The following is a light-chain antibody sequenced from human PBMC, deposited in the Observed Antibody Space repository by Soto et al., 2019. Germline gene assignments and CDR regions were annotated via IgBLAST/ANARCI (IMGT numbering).Light chain of an antibody. J-gene: IGKJ4*01. Sequence: DIQMTQSPSSLSASVGDRVTLTCRASQSISSYLNWYQQKPGKAPKLLIYAASTLQSGVPSRFSGSGSETDFTLTISSLQPEDFATYYCQQSYSTPTFGGGTKVEIK. CDR2: AAS. CDR1: QSISSY. CDR3: QQSYSTPT. V-gene: IGKV1-39*01.